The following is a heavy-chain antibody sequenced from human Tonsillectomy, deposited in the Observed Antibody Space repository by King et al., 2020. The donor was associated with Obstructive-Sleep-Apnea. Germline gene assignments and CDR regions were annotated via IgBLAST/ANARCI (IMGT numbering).Heavy chain of an antibody. V-gene: IGHV3-23*04. Sequence: VQLVESGGDWVQLGGSLRLSCAASGSTFSSHAMTWVCQAPGTGPEWCAAIRSVGVITHHADSVKGRFTISRDDSNNLLYLQMNSLRAEDTALYYCVKAGYNFDIYFDYWGQGTLVTVSS. CDR2: IRSVGVIT. J-gene: IGHJ4*02. D-gene: IGHD1-1*01. CDR3: VKAGYNFDIYFDY. CDR1: GSTFSSHA.